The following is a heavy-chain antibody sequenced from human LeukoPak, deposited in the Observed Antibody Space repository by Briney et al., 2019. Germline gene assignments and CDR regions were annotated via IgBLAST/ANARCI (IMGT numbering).Heavy chain of an antibody. J-gene: IGHJ4*02. CDR2: IFYSGST. Sequence: KPSETLSLTCTVSGGSISSNSYYWGWIRQPPGKGLEWIASIFYSGSTYYNPSLKSRVTISVDTSKNQFSLKLSSVTAADTAVYYCARHIPGTRVLLWFGVSDYWGQGTLVTVSS. CDR3: ARHIPGTRVLLWFGVSDY. CDR1: GGSISSNSYY. V-gene: IGHV4-39*01. D-gene: IGHD3-10*01.